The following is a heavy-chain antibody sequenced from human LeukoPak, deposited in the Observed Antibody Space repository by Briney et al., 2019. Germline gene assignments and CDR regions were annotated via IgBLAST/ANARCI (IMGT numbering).Heavy chain of an antibody. CDR1: GGSFSGYY. Sequence: SETLSLTCAVYGGSFSGYYWSWIRQPPGKGLEWIGEINHSGSTNYNPSLKSRVTISVDTSKNQFSLKLSSVTAADTAVYCCARVVDIVVVVAATPVYYYYMDVWGKGTTVTVSS. CDR3: ARVVDIVVVVAATPVYYYYMDV. D-gene: IGHD2-15*01. J-gene: IGHJ6*03. CDR2: INHSGST. V-gene: IGHV4-34*01.